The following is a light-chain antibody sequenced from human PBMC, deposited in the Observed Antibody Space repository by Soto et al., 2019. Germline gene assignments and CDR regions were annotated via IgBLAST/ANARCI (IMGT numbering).Light chain of an antibody. CDR3: QQYNSSPLT. J-gene: IGKJ4*01. Sequence: DIPMTQSPSTLYASVGDRVTITCRASQSIGASLAWFQQKPGKAPNLLIYKASSLESGVPSRFSGSGSGTEFSLTISTLQPDDLATYYCQQYNSSPLTFGGGTKVEIK. CDR2: KAS. CDR1: QSIGAS. V-gene: IGKV1-5*03.